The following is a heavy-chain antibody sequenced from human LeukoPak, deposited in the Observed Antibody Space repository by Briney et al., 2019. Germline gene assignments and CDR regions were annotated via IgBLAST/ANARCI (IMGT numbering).Heavy chain of an antibody. V-gene: IGHV1-2*02. J-gene: IGHJ4*02. Sequence: ASVKVSCKASGYTFTGYYMHWVRQAPGQGREWMGWINPNSGGTNYAQKFQGRVTMTRDTSISTAYMELSRLRSDDTAVYYCARDRRVYYDSSGYSWWSFDYWGQGTLVTVSS. CDR1: GYTFTGYY. CDR2: INPNSGGT. D-gene: IGHD3-22*01. CDR3: ARDRRVYYDSSGYSWWSFDY.